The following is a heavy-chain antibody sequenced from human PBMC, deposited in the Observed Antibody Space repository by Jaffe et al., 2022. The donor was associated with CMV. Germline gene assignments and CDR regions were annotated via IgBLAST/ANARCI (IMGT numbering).Heavy chain of an antibody. CDR3: ARDLKVGDMVPYYYYYMDV. Sequence: EVQLVESGGGLVQPGGSLRLSCAASGFTFSSYWMSWVRQAPGKGLEWVANIKQDGSEKYYVDSVKGRFTISRDNAKNSLYLQMNSLRAEDTAVYYCARDLKVGDMVPYYYYYMDVWGKGTTVTVSS. J-gene: IGHJ6*03. CDR1: GFTFSSYW. V-gene: IGHV3-7*03. D-gene: IGHD3-10*01. CDR2: IKQDGSEK.